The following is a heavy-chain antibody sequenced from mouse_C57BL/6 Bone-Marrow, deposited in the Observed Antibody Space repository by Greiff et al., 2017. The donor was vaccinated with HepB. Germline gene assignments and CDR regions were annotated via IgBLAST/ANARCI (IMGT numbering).Heavy chain of an antibody. CDR3: ARYNYGSSYRYFDV. Sequence: EVQLQESGPGLAKPSQPLSLPCPVPGSSITGDSWNWIRKFPGNNLKYMGYISYSGSTYYNPSLKSRISITRDTSKNQYYLQLNSVTTEDTATYYCARYNYGSSYRYFDVWGTGTTVTVSS. D-gene: IGHD1-1*01. CDR1: GSSITGDS. CDR2: ISYSGST. V-gene: IGHV3-8*01. J-gene: IGHJ1*03.